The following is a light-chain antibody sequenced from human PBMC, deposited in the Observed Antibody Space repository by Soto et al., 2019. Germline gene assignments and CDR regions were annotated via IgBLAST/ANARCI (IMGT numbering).Light chain of an antibody. CDR3: QQYNSYSPWT. CDR1: QSISSW. CDR2: KAS. V-gene: IGKV1-5*03. J-gene: IGKJ1*01. Sequence: DIQMTQSPSTLSASVGDRVTITCRASQSISSWLAWYQQKPGKAPKLLIYKASSLESGVPSRFSGSGSGTEFTLTISRLQPDYFATYYCQQYNSYSPWTFGQGTKVEIK.